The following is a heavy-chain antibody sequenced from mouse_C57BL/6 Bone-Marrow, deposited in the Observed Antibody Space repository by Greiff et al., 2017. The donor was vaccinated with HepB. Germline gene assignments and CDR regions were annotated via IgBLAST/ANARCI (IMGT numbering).Heavy chain of an antibody. V-gene: IGHV1-85*01. CDR2: IYPRDGST. CDR1: GYTFTSYD. D-gene: IGHD1-1*01. Sequence: VHLKDSLPELVKPGASVHLSCKASGYTFTSYDLNLVNQMPGQGLDWIVCIYPRDGSTKYNEKFKGKATLTVDTSSSTAYMELHSLTSEDSAVYFCASTTVPWYFDVWGTGTTVTVSS. J-gene: IGHJ1*03. CDR3: ASTTVPWYFDV.